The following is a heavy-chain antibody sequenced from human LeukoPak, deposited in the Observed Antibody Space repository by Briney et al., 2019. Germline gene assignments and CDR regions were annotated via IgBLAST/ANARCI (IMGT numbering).Heavy chain of an antibody. V-gene: IGHV1-2*02. CDR1: GYTFTSYY. CDR2: INPNSGGT. Sequence: ASVKVSCKASGYTFTSYYMHWVRQAPGQGLEWMGWINPNSGGTNYAQKFQGRVTMTRDTSISTAYMELSRLRSDDTAVYYCARVGSGTIYYYYYMDVWGKGTTVTVSS. CDR3: ARVGSGTIYYYYYMDV. J-gene: IGHJ6*03. D-gene: IGHD1-26*01.